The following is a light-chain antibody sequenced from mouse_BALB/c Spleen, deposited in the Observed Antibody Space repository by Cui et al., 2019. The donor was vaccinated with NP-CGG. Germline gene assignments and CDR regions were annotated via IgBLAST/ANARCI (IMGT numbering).Light chain of an antibody. CDR3: ALWYSNHWV. CDR2: GTN. CDR1: TGTVTTSNY. Sequence: QAVVTQESALTTLPGETVTLTCRSSTGTVTTSNYANWVQEKPDHLFTGLIGGTNNRAPGVPARFSGSLIGEKAALTITGAQTEDEAIYFCALWYSNHWVFGGGTKLTVL. J-gene: IGLJ1*01. V-gene: IGLV1*01.